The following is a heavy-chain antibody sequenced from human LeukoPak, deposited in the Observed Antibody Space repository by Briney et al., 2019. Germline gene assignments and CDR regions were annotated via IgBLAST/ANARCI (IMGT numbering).Heavy chain of an antibody. D-gene: IGHD4-17*01. CDR3: ARDARTVTTLFDY. V-gene: IGHV3-21*01. Sequence: GGSLRLSCAASGFTFSSYSMNWGRQAPGKGLEWVSSISSSSSYIYYADSVKGRFTISRDNAKNSLYLQMNSLRAEDTAVYYCARDARTVTTLFDYWGQGTLVTVSS. CDR1: GFTFSSYS. CDR2: ISSSSSYI. J-gene: IGHJ4*02.